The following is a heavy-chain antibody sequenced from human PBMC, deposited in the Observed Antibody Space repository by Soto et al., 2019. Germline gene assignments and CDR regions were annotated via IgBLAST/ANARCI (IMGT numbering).Heavy chain of an antibody. CDR3: AKDRGALRWSEEHYYFDY. D-gene: IGHD4-17*01. Sequence: SLRLSCAASGFTFSSYGMHWVRQAPGKGLEWVAVILYDGTKKYYADSMKGRFTISRDNSKNTLYLQMNSLRAEDTAVYYCAKDRGALRWSEEHYYFDYWGQGTMVTVYS. CDR1: GFTFSSYG. J-gene: IGHJ4*02. V-gene: IGHV3-30*18. CDR2: ILYDGTKK.